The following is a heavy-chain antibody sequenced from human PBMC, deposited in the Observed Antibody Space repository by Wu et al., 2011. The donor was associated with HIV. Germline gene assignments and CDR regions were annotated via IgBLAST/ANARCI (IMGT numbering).Heavy chain of an antibody. CDR1: GYTFSTSG. Sequence: QVQLVQSGAEVKKPGASVKVSCKASGYTFSTSGVSWVRQAPGQGLEWMGWISTYSGNTKYAQRLQGRVTMTTDTPANTAYMELRSLRSDDTAVYYCARDESGSSSXTGMDVWGQGYHGHRLL. CDR2: ISTYSGNT. V-gene: IGHV1-18*01. J-gene: IGHJ6*02. D-gene: IGHD1-26*01. CDR3: ARDESGSSSXTGMDV.